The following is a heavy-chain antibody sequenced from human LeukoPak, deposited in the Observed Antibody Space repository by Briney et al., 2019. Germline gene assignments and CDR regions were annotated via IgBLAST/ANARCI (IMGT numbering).Heavy chain of an antibody. CDR2: IYYSGST. J-gene: IGHJ4*02. CDR3: ARHAVYAGSGWAFDY. Sequence: SETLSLTCTVSGGSISSYYWSWIRQPPGKGLEWIGYIYYSGSTNYNPSLKSRVTISVDTSKNQFSLKLSSVTAAATAVYYCARHAVYAGSGWAFDYWGQGTLVTVSS. CDR1: GGSISSYY. V-gene: IGHV4-59*08. D-gene: IGHD6-19*01.